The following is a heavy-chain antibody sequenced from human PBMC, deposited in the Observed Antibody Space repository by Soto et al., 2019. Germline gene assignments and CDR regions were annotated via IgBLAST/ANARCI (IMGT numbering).Heavy chain of an antibody. J-gene: IGHJ3*02. CDR2: IIPILGAA. CDR3: ASRERVGAFDI. Sequence: QVQLVQSGAEVKKPGSSVKVSCKASGGTLSNYAISWVRQAPGQGPEWMGGIIPILGAANYAQKFQDRVTITADESTRTTYMELSSLRSEDAAVYYCASRERVGAFDIWGQGTVVTVSS. V-gene: IGHV1-69*01. D-gene: IGHD1-26*01. CDR1: GGTLSNYA.